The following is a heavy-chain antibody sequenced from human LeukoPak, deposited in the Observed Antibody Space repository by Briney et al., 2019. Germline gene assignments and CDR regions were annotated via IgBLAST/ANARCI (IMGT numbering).Heavy chain of an antibody. CDR3: ASLNPFSGRRNAFDI. D-gene: IGHD1-26*01. Sequence: SETLSLTCAVHGGSLSGYYWSWIRQPPGQGLEWIGEVNHSGTARYNPSLASRATTAVDTSKSQSSLNVYFVTAPDTAVYYCASLNPFSGRRNAFDIWGQGAMVPVSS. J-gene: IGHJ3*02. CDR1: GGSLSGYY. V-gene: IGHV4-34*01. CDR2: VNHSGTA.